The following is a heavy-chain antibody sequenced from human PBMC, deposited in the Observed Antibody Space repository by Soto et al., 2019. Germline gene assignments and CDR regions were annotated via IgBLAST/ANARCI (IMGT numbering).Heavy chain of an antibody. V-gene: IGHV3-15*07. CDR1: GFTFSNAY. Sequence: EVQLVESGGGLVKPGGSLRVSCAASGFTFSNAYMNWVHQAPGKGLEWVGRIKSKTDGGTPDYAAPVKGRFSISRDDSKNTLYVQMNSLKIEDTAVYYCTTGLFNSGWYEDYWGQGTLVTVSS. D-gene: IGHD6-19*01. J-gene: IGHJ4*02. CDR2: IKSKTDGGTP. CDR3: TTGLFNSGWYEDY.